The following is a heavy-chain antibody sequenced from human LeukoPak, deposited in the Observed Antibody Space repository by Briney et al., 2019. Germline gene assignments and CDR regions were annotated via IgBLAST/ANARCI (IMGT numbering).Heavy chain of an antibody. Sequence: SETLSLTCTVSGGSLSRGSYYWSWIRQPAGKGLEWIGRIYTSGSTNYNPSLKSRVTISVDTSKNQFSLKLSSVTAADTAVYYCARDCYDFWSGCGFDYWGQGTLVTVSS. CDR3: ARDCYDFWSGCGFDY. V-gene: IGHV4-61*02. CDR1: GGSLSRGSYY. D-gene: IGHD3-3*01. J-gene: IGHJ4*02. CDR2: IYTSGST.